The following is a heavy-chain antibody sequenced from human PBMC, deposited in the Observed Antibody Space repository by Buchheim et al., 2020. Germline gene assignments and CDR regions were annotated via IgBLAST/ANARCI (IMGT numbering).Heavy chain of an antibody. CDR1: GFTFSSYG. J-gene: IGHJ4*02. CDR2: IWYDGSNK. CDR3: ARMVAGYSSGWYDY. D-gene: IGHD6-19*01. V-gene: IGHV3-33*01. Sequence: QVQLVESGGGVVQPGRSLRLSCAASGFTFSSYGMHWVRQAPGKGLEWVAVIWYDGSNKYYADSVKGRFTISRDNSKNTLYLQMNSLRAEDTAVYYCARMVAGYSSGWYDYWGQGTL.